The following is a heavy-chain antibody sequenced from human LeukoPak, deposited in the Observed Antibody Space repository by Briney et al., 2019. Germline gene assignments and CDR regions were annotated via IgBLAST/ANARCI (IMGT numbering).Heavy chain of an antibody. CDR1: GFTFSSHW. D-gene: IGHD3-10*01. V-gene: IGHV3-48*04. CDR2: ISSSGSTI. J-gene: IGHJ3*01. Sequence: GGSLRLSCAASGFTFSSHWMHWVRQAPGKGLDWLSYISSSGSTIYYVDSVKGRFTISRDNANNSLYLQMNSLRAEDTAVYYCARVLMVRGTSHAFDFWGRGTMVTVSS. CDR3: ARVLMVRGTSHAFDF.